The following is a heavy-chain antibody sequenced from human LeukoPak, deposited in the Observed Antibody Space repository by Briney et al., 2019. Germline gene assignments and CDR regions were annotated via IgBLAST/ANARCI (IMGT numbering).Heavy chain of an antibody. CDR3: ARGDTQSKYRQFDS. CDR1: GFTFDTYW. J-gene: IGHJ4*02. V-gene: IGHV3-7*04. D-gene: IGHD3-16*02. CDR2: IKQDGSEK. Sequence: GGSLRLSCAASGFTFDTYWMSWVRQAPGKGLEWVANIKQDGSEKDYVDSVKGRFTISRDNAKNSLYLQMNSLRAEDTGVYYCARGDTQSKYRQFDSWGQGSLVFVSS.